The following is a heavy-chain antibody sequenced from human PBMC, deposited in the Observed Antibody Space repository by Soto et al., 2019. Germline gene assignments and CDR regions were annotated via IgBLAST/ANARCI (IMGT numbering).Heavy chain of an antibody. Sequence: EVQLVESGGGLVKPGGSLRVSCAASGFTFSNYSMNWVRQAPGKGLEWVSSISSTRKYIYYADSVKGRFTIARDNARKALCLQMNRLRAEDTAVDYCARGLSSGWFDCWGQGTLVTVPA. CDR2: ISSTRKYI. CDR3: ARGLSSGWFDC. D-gene: IGHD6-19*01. J-gene: IGHJ5*01. V-gene: IGHV3-21*01. CDR1: GFTFSNYS.